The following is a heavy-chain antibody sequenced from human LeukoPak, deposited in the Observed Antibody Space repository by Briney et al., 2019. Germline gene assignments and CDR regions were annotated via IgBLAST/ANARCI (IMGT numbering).Heavy chain of an antibody. J-gene: IGHJ4*02. V-gene: IGHV3-23*01. D-gene: IGHD3-10*01. CDR3: AKEGYYYGSGSYYRLSYFDY. CDR2: ISGSGGST. Sequence: PGGSLRLSCAASGFTFSSYAMSWVRQAPGKGLERVSAISGSGGSTYYADFVKGRFTISRDNSKNTLYLQMNSLRAEDTAVYYCAKEGYYYGSGSYYRLSYFDYWGQGTLVTVSS. CDR1: GFTFSSYA.